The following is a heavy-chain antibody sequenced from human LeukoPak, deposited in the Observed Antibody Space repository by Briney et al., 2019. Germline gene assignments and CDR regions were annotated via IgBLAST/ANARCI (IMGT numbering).Heavy chain of an antibody. CDR3: ARDRPDYDILTGYYRAGFDY. Sequence: ASVKVSCKASGYTFTGYYMHWVRQAPGQGLEGMGWINPNSGGTNYAQKFQGRVTMTRDTSISTAYMELSRLRSDDTAVYYCARDRPDYDILTGYYRAGFDYWGQGTLVTVSS. CDR1: GYTFTGYY. J-gene: IGHJ4*02. D-gene: IGHD3-9*01. V-gene: IGHV1-2*02. CDR2: INPNSGGT.